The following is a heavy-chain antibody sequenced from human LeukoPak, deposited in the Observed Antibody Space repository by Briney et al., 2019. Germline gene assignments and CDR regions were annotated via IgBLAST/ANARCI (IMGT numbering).Heavy chain of an antibody. CDR2: IYTSGSP. Sequence: SETLSLTCTVSGGSISNFWSWIRQPAGKGLEWIGRIYTSGSPNYNPSLKSRVTMSVDTSKNQFSLIPDSVTAADTAVYYCARRYSSSSPFDYWGQGTLVTVSS. CDR1: GGSISNF. V-gene: IGHV4-4*07. D-gene: IGHD6-6*01. CDR3: ARRYSSSSPFDY. J-gene: IGHJ4*02.